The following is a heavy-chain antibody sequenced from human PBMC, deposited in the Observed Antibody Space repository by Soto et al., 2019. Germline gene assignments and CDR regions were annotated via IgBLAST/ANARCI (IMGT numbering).Heavy chain of an antibody. CDR3: ARASPPGDY. V-gene: IGHV1-69*05. Sequence: ASVKVSCKASGGSFSSYAINWVRQAPGQGLEWMGGIIPIFGTAKYSQKFQGRVTITRDTSASTAYMELSSLRSEDTAVYYCARASPPGDYWGQGTLVTVSS. CDR2: IIPIFGTA. CDR1: GGSFSSYA. J-gene: IGHJ4*02.